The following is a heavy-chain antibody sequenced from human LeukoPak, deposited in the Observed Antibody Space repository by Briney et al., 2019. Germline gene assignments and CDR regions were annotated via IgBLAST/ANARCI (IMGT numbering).Heavy chain of an antibody. CDR1: GFTFSSYA. D-gene: IGHD2-15*01. CDR2: ISGSGGST. CDR3: AKDQSGAIPEGAFDI. Sequence: GGSLRRSCAASGFTFSSYATSWVRQAPGKWLEWVSAISGSGGSTYYADSVKGRFTISRDNSKNTLYLQMNSLRAEDTAVYYCAKDQSGAIPEGAFDIWGQGTMVTVSS. V-gene: IGHV3-23*01. J-gene: IGHJ3*02.